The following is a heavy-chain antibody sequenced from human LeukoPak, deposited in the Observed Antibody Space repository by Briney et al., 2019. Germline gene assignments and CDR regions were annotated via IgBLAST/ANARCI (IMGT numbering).Heavy chain of an antibody. CDR1: GFTFSDYY. D-gene: IGHD3-10*01. CDR2: ISSSGSTI. J-gene: IGHJ6*02. CDR3: ARVGPPITMVRGGMDV. V-gene: IGHV3-11*04. Sequence: GSLRLSCAASGFTFSDYYMSWIRQAPGKGLEWVSYISSSGSTIYYADSVKGRFTISRDNAKNSLYLQMNSLRAEDTAVYYCARVGPPITMVRGGMDVWGQGTTVTVSS.